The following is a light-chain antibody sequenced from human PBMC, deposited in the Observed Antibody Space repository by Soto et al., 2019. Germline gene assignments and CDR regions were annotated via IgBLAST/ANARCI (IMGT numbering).Light chain of an antibody. CDR3: QQAYLTPWT. V-gene: IGKV1-39*01. CDR2: GAS. Sequence: TQSPSSLSASVGDRVTISCRASQSISSHLNWYQQKPGKVPKLLIYGASSLHSGVPSRFSGSGSGTDFTLTISSLQPEDFGTYYCQQAYLTPWTFGQGTKVDIK. J-gene: IGKJ1*01. CDR1: QSISSH.